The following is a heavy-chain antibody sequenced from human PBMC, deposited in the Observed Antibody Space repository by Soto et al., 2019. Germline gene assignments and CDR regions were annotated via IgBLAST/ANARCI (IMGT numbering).Heavy chain of an antibody. CDR2: ISAYNGNT. CDR1: GYTFTSYG. D-gene: IGHD3-10*01. CDR3: ASNFYGGEYCYDYGMDV. Sequence: ASVKVSCKASGYTFTSYGISWVRQAPGQGLEWMGWISAYNGNTNYAQKLQGRVTMTTDTSTSTAYMELRSLRSDDTAVYYCASNFYGGEYCYDYGMDVWGQGTTVTVSS. V-gene: IGHV1-18*04. J-gene: IGHJ6*02.